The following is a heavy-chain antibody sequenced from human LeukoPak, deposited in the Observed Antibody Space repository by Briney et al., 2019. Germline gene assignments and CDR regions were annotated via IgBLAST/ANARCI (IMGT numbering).Heavy chain of an antibody. CDR3: ANGGVRDDFWSGYPFFDY. CDR2: IRYDGSNK. D-gene: IGHD3-3*01. CDR1: GFPFSSYA. V-gene: IGHV3-30*02. Sequence: PGGSLRLSCAASGFPFSSYAMHWVRQAPGKGLEWVAFIRYDGSNKYYADSVKGRFTISRDNSKNTLYLQMNSLRAEDTAVYYCANGGVRDDFWSGYPFFDYWGQGTLVTVSS. J-gene: IGHJ4*02.